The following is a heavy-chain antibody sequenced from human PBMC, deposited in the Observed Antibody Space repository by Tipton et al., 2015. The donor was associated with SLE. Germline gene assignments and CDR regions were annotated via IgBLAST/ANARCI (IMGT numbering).Heavy chain of an antibody. CDR1: GFTFSDYW. Sequence: SLRLSCVASGFTFSDYWMSWVRQTPGKGLQWVANIKEDGSEKNYLDSVKGRFIISRDNAKDALNLQMNSLRVDDAAMYYCVRDRGWSTFDYWGQGTLVTVSS. D-gene: IGHD2-15*01. CDR3: VRDRGWSTFDY. J-gene: IGHJ4*02. V-gene: IGHV3-7*01. CDR2: IKEDGSEK.